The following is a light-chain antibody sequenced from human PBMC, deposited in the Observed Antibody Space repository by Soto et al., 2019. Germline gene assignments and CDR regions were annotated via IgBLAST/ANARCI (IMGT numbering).Light chain of an antibody. CDR2: GAS. J-gene: IGKJ1*01. CDR3: QQYNEYPPWT. V-gene: IGKV3-15*01. CDR1: QNIITN. Sequence: EIIMTQSPATLSVSPGERATLSCRASQNIITNLAWYQHKPGQAPRLIIYGASTRATGIPARFSGSGSGTEFTLTISSLQSEDFAVYYCQQYNEYPPWTFGQGTKV.